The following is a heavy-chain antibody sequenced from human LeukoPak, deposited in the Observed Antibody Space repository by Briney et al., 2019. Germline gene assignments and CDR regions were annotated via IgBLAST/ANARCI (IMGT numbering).Heavy chain of an antibody. J-gene: IGHJ5*02. D-gene: IGHD5-12*01. CDR1: AFNFTAYW. Sequence: GGSLRLSCASSAFNFTAYWMHWVRQDPRKGLLWVARINSDGSTTNYADPVKGRFTISRDNAKNTLFLQMNSLRAEDTAVYFCAVSNGGYGPWGQGALVSVSS. V-gene: IGHV3-74*01. CDR2: INSDGSTT. CDR3: AVSNGGYGP.